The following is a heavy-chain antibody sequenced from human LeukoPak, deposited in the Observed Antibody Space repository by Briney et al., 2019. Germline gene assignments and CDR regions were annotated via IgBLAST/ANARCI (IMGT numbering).Heavy chain of an antibody. CDR3: ARDYYDSSGPTFDY. D-gene: IGHD3-22*01. V-gene: IGHV3-33*01. CDR1: GFTFNKYG. Sequence: PGGSLRLSCAASGFTFNKYGMHWVRQAPGKGLEWVAVIWHDGSNTRYADSVKGRFTISRDDSKNTLYLQMNSLRAEDTAVYYCARDYYDSSGPTFDYWGQGTLVTVSS. J-gene: IGHJ4*02. CDR2: IWHDGSNT.